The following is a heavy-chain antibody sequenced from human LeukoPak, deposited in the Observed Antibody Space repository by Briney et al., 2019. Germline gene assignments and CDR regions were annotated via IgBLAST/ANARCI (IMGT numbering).Heavy chain of an antibody. D-gene: IGHD1-26*01. Sequence: PGGSLRLSCTASGFSFSSYSMNWVRQAPGKGLEWVAYIAYTNTIHYADSVRGRFAISRDNARNSLYLQLNSLRAEDTAVYYCARGGVGATLVRHWGQGTLVTVSS. CDR1: GFSFSSYS. J-gene: IGHJ4*02. V-gene: IGHV3-48*01. CDR3: ARGGVGATLVRH. CDR2: IAYTNTI.